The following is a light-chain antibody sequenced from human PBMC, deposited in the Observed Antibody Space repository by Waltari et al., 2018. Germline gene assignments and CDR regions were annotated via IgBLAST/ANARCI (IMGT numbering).Light chain of an antibody. CDR1: RHEVGRYNL. V-gene: IGLV2-23*01. CDR3: CSYASGSTII. Sequence: QSALTPPASVSGSPGQSITISCTGTRHEVGRYNLVSWYQRPPGTAPELLIYEGSKRPSGVSNRFSGSKPGNTASLTISGLQAEDEADYFCCSYASGSTIIFGGGTKLTVL. CDR2: EGS. J-gene: IGLJ2*01.